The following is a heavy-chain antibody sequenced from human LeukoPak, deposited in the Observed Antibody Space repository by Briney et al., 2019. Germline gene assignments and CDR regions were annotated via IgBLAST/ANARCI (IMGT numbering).Heavy chain of an antibody. CDR2: INPNSGGT. CDR1: GYTFTGYY. D-gene: IGHD5-18*01. Sequence: ASVTVSCKASGYTFTGYYMHWVRQAPGQGLEWMGWINPNSGGTNYAQKFQGRVTMTRDTSISTAYMELSRLRSDDTAVYYCAMLWLRGAYYYGMDVWGQGTTVTVSS. V-gene: IGHV1-2*02. J-gene: IGHJ6*02. CDR3: AMLWLRGAYYYGMDV.